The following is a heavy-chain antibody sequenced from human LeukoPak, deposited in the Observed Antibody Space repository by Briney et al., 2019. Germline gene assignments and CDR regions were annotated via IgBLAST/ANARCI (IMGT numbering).Heavy chain of an antibody. D-gene: IGHD4-17*01. CDR2: IYRAGAT. J-gene: IGHJ4*02. V-gene: IGHV3-66*01. CDR1: VFTVRRNY. Sequence: GGSLRLSCAASVFTVRRNYMSWVRQAPAKGLEWVSVIYRAGATYYADSVKGRFTISRDNSKNTLYLQMNSLRADDTAVYYCARVTEGDYPDFWGQGTLVIVSS. CDR3: ARVTEGDYPDF.